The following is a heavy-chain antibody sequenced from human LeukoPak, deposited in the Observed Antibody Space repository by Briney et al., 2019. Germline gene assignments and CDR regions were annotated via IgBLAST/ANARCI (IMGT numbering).Heavy chain of an antibody. D-gene: IGHD3-10*01. CDR3: AKDIGYGSGSRGFDY. J-gene: IGHJ4*02. CDR2: ISWNSGSI. Sequence: GGSLRLSCAASGFTFDDYAMHWVRQAPGKGLEWVSGISWNSGSIGYADSVRGRFTISRDNAKNSLYLQMNSLRAEDTALYYCAKDIGYGSGSRGFDYWGQGTLVTVSS. CDR1: GFTFDDYA. V-gene: IGHV3-9*01.